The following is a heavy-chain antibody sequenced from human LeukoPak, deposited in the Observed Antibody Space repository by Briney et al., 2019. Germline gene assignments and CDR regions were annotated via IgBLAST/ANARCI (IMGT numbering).Heavy chain of an antibody. Sequence: PGGSLRLSCAASGFTFNSYWMSWVRQAPGKGLEWVANIKEDGSGEYYVDSVKGRFTISRDNAKNSLNLQMNSLRAEDTAVYYCARGRAAFTPSWGQGTLVTVSS. CDR1: GFTFNSYW. D-gene: IGHD2-15*01. V-gene: IGHV3-7*05. CDR2: IKEDGSGE. CDR3: ARGRAAFTPS. J-gene: IGHJ5*02.